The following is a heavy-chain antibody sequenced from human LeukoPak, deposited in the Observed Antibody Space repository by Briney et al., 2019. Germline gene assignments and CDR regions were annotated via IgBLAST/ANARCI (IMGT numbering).Heavy chain of an antibody. D-gene: IGHD2-2*01. CDR3: ARRRYCSSTSCPGGAFDI. Sequence: SETLSLTCIVTGGFYSSYYWSWIRQPPGKGLAWIGYIYYSGSTNYNPSLKSRVTISVDTSKNQFSLKLSSVTAADTAVYYCARRRYCSSTSCPGGAFDIWGQGTMVTVSS. CDR1: GGFYSSYY. V-gene: IGHV4-59*08. CDR2: IYYSGST. J-gene: IGHJ3*02.